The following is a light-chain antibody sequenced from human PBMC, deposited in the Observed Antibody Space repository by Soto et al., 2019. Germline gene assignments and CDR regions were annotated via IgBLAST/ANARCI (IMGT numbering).Light chain of an antibody. CDR3: NSYTSNNTYV. J-gene: IGLJ1*01. Sequence: QSVLTQPPSVSGAPGQRVTISCTGSNSNIGAGYDVHWYQQLPGAAPRLLIYGNTNRPSGVPDRFSASKSDTSASLAISGLQAEDEADYYCNSYTSNNTYVFGTGTKVTVL. CDR2: GNT. V-gene: IGLV1-40*01. CDR1: NSNIGAGYD.